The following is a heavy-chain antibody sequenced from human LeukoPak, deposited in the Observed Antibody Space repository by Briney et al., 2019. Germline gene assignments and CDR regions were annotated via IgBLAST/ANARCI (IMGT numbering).Heavy chain of an antibody. Sequence: GGSLRLSCAASGFTFSSYEMNWVRQAPGKGLEWVSYIISSGSTIYYADSVKGRFTIFRDNAKNSLYLQMNSLRAEDTAVYYCAREDTDVWGKGTTVTVSS. D-gene: IGHD5-18*01. CDR1: GFTFSSYE. J-gene: IGHJ6*04. V-gene: IGHV3-48*03. CDR3: AREDTDV. CDR2: IISSGSTI.